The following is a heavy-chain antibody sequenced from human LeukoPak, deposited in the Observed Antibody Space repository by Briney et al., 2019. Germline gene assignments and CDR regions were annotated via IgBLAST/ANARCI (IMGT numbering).Heavy chain of an antibody. CDR1: EDTLTELA. CDR3: ATVGGHSDPDLSYFDY. CDR2: FDPEDGET. Sequence: ASVKVSCKVSEDTLTELAMHWVRQAPGKGLEWMGGFDPEDGETIYAQKFQGRVTMTEDTSTDTAFMELSSLRSEDTAVYYCATVGGHSDPDLSYFDYWGQGTLVTVSS. V-gene: IGHV1-24*01. J-gene: IGHJ4*02. D-gene: IGHD5-12*01.